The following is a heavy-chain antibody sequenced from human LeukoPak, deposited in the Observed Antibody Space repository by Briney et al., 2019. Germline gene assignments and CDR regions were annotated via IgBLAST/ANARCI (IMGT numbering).Heavy chain of an antibody. CDR3: TSHTGTGDAFRPFHI. CDR1: GFTFSNYW. D-gene: IGHD2-21*02. CDR2: INTDGSTT. J-gene: IGHJ3*02. Sequence: GGSLRLSCAASGFTFSNYWMHWVRQAPGKGLVWVSRINTDGSTTSYVDSVKGRFTISRDNSKNTLYLQMNSLRAEDTAVYYCTSHTGTGDAFRPFHIWGQGTMVTVSS. V-gene: IGHV3-74*01.